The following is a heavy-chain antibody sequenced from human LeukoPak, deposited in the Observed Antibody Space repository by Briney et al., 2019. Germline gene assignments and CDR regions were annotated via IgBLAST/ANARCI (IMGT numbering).Heavy chain of an antibody. CDR1: GYTFTGYY. V-gene: IGHV1-2*02. J-gene: IGHJ4*02. Sequence: ASVKVSCKASGYTFTGYYMHWVRQAPGQGLEWVGWINPNSGGTNYAQKFQGGVTMTRDTSISTAYMELSRLRSDDTAVYYCARITMVRGVILDYWGQGTLVTVSS. CDR3: ARITMVRGVILDY. D-gene: IGHD3-10*01. CDR2: INPNSGGT.